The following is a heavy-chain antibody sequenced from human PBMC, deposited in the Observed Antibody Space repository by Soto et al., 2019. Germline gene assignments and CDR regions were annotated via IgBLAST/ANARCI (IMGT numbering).Heavy chain of an antibody. D-gene: IGHD5-12*01. Sequence: GGSLRLSCAASGFTFSSYAMHWVRQAPGKGLEWVAVISYDGSNKYYADSVKGRFTISRDNAKSTLYLQMYSLRAEDTAVYYCARNAYSGFESWGQGTLVTAPQ. CDR3: ARNAYSGFES. CDR1: GFTFSSYA. J-gene: IGHJ5*01. V-gene: IGHV3-30-3*01. CDR2: ISYDGSNK.